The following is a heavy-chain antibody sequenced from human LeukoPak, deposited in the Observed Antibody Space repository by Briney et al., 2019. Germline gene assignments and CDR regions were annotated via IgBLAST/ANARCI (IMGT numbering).Heavy chain of an antibody. CDR1: GFTFSSYA. D-gene: IGHD3-3*01. J-gene: IGHJ4*02. CDR3: VREPLDTISRFDY. V-gene: IGHV3-30*09. CDR2: ISYDGSNK. Sequence: GGSLRLSCAASGFTFSSYAMHWVRQAPGKGLEWVAVISYDGSNKYYADSVKGRFAISRDNSKNTLYLQMDSLRAEDTAVYYCVREPLDTISRFDYWGQGTLVTVSP.